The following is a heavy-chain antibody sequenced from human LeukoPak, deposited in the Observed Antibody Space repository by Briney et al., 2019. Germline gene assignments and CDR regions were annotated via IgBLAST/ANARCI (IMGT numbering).Heavy chain of an antibody. CDR3: ARGPPLFDP. CDR1: GFTLSSYA. V-gene: IGHV3-48*01. Sequence: GGSLRLSCAASGFTLSSYAMSWVRQAPGKGLEWISYISISSSTVYYADSVKGRFTISRDNAKNSLYLQMNSLRAEDTAIYYCARGPPLFDPWGQGTLVTVSS. J-gene: IGHJ5*02. CDR2: ISISSSTV.